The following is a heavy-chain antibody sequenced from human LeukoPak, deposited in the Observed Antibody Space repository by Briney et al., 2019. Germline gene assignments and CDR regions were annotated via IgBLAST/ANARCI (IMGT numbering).Heavy chain of an antibody. J-gene: IGHJ4*02. V-gene: IGHV3-23*01. CDR3: ARVGYYDSSGYWYPNDY. CDR2: ISGSGTST. D-gene: IGHD3-22*01. Sequence: GGSLRLSCAASGFRFNDYGMSWARQAPGKGLEWVSTISGSGTSTYYADSVKGRFTISRDNSKNTVHVQMNSLRGEDTAVYYCARVGYYDSSGYWYPNDYWGQGTLVTVSS. CDR1: GFRFNDYG.